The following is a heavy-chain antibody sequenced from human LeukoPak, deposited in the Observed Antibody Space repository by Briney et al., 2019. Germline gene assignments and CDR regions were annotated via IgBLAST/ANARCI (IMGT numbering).Heavy chain of an antibody. V-gene: IGHV3-11*01. D-gene: IGHD4-17*01. J-gene: IGHJ5*02. CDR1: GFTFSDYY. Sequence: PGGSLRLSCAASGFTFSDYYMRWIRQAPGKGLEWVSYISSSGNIIYYADSVKGRFTISRDNSKNTLSLQMNSLRAEDTAVYYCARARQVTTIYDTWGQGTLVTVSS. CDR2: ISSSGNII. CDR3: ARARQVTTIYDT.